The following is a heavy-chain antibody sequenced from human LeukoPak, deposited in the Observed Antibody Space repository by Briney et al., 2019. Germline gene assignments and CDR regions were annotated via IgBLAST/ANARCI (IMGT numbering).Heavy chain of an antibody. CDR2: IYSGGST. J-gene: IGHJ4*02. V-gene: IGHV3-66*01. CDR1: GFTVGSNY. Sequence: PGGSLRLSCAASGFTVGSNYMSWVRQAPGKGLEWVSVIYSGGSTYYADSVKGRFTISRDNSKNTLYLQMNSLRAEDTAVYYCATNYYDSSGYYYWGQGTLVTVSS. CDR3: ATNYYDSSGYYY. D-gene: IGHD3-22*01.